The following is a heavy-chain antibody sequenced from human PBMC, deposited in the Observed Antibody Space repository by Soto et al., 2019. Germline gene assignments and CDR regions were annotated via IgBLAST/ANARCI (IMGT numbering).Heavy chain of an antibody. CDR1: GYSFSSYW. D-gene: IGHD3-10*01. CDR2: IFPSDSDT. CDR3: ATPSLNYDY. Sequence: GESLKISCKGSGYSFSSYWIGWVRQMPGKGLEWMGIIFPSDSDTKYRPSFQGQVTISADLSISTAYLQWSSLKASDTAIYYCATPSLNYDYWGQGTLVTVSS. J-gene: IGHJ4*02. V-gene: IGHV5-51*01.